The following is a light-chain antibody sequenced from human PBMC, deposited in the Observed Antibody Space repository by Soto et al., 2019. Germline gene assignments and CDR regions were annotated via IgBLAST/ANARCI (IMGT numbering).Light chain of an antibody. J-gene: IGKJ3*01. V-gene: IGKV1-39*01. CDR3: QQNYNISLL. CDR2: GAS. Sequence: DIQMTQSPSSLSASVGDRVTITCRASQSISNYLNWYQQKPGKAPKLLIYGASSLQSGVPSRFSGSGSGTDFTLTISSLQPEDFATYFCQQNYNISLLFGPGTKVDIK. CDR1: QSISNY.